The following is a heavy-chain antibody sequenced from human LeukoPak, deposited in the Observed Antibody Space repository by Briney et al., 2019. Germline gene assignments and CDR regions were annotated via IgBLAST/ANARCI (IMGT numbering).Heavy chain of an antibody. Sequence: GGSLRPSCAASGFTFSSYWMSWVRQAPGKGLEWVANIKQDESEKYYVDSVKGRFTISRDNAKNSLYLQMNSLRAEDTAVYYCARDKIEGPTKLDYWGQGILVTVSS. CDR2: IKQDESEK. CDR3: ARDKIEGPTKLDY. J-gene: IGHJ4*02. V-gene: IGHV3-7*01. D-gene: IGHD1-1*01. CDR1: GFTFSSYW.